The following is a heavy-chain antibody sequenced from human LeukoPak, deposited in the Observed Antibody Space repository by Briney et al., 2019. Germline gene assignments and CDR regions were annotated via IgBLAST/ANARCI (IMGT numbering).Heavy chain of an antibody. D-gene: IGHD1-26*01. J-gene: IGHJ3*02. CDR1: GGSFSGYY. V-gene: IGHV4-34*01. Sequence: PSETLSLTCAVYGGSFSGYYWSWIRQPPGKGLEWIGEINHSGSTNYNPSLKSRVTISVDTSKNQFSLKLSSVTAADTAVYYCARDGGVGASPDDAFDIWGQGTMVTVSS. CDR3: ARDGGVGASPDDAFDI. CDR2: INHSGST.